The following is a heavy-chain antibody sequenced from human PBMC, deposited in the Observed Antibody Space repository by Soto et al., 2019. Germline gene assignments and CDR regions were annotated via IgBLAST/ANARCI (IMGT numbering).Heavy chain of an antibody. V-gene: IGHV4-31*03. D-gene: IGHD4-17*01. CDR1: GGSISSGGYY. CDR2: IYYSGST. J-gene: IGHJ5*02. CDR3: ARDSGTTVVTPGSWFDP. Sequence: SETLSLTCTVSGGSISSGGYYWSWIRQHPGKGLEWIGYIYYSGSTYYNPSLKSRVTISVDTSKNQFSLKLSSVTAADTAVYYCARDSGTTVVTPGSWFDPWGQGTLVTV.